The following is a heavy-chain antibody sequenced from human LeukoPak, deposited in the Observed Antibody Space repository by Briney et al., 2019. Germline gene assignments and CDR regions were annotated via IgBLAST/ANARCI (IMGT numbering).Heavy chain of an antibody. J-gene: IGHJ4*02. Sequence: HPRGSLRLSCAASGFTFSSYGMHWVRQAPGKGLEWVAVIWYDGSNKYYADSVKGRFTISRDNSKNTLYLQMNSLRAEDTAVYYCARDRWTYYYGSGSYYNGPFDYWGQGTLVTVSS. CDR3: ARDRWTYYYGSGSYYNGPFDY. D-gene: IGHD3-10*01. V-gene: IGHV3-33*01. CDR2: IWYDGSNK. CDR1: GFTFSSYG.